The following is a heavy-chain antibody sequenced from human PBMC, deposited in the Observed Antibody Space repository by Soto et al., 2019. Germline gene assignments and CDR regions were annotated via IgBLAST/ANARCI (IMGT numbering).Heavy chain of an antibody. CDR1: GGSIRDYY. Sequence: QVQLQESGPGLVKPSETLSVTCSVSGGSIRDYYWSWIRQPAGKGLEWIGRMYISGSTKYNPSLKIRVTMSADTSVNQFSLTLISVTAADTATYYCARMYNSGFYRPEGDYYFYGMDVWGQGTTVTVSS. V-gene: IGHV4-4*07. CDR3: ARMYNSGFYRPEGDYYFYGMDV. CDR2: MYISGST. D-gene: IGHD5-12*01. J-gene: IGHJ6*02.